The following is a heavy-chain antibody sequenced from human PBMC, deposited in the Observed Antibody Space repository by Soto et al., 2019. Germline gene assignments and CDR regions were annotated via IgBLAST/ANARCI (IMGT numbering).Heavy chain of an antibody. V-gene: IGHV4-59*08. CDR1: GGSISSYY. J-gene: IGHJ4*02. D-gene: IGHD3-22*01. CDR2: ISCSGST. CDR3: ARLGGYYQAFDQ. Sequence: QVQLQESGPGLVKPSETLSLTCTVSGGSISSYYGGWFRQPPRKGLEWIGYISCSGSTTYHPSLTSRVTISVDTSQNQFSLHLTSVTAADTAVYYCARLGGYYQAFDQWGQGSLVTVSS.